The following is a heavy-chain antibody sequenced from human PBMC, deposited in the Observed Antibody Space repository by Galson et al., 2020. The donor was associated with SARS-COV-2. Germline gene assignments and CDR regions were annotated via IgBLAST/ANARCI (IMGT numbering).Heavy chain of an antibody. V-gene: IGHV3-30-3*01. CDR1: GFTFSSYA. CDR3: ARDLSYYYYGMDV. J-gene: IGHJ6*02. CDR2: ISYDGSNK. Sequence: GESLKISCAASGFTFSSYAMHWVRQAPGKGLEWVAVISYDGSNKYYADSVKGRFTISRDNSKNTLYLQMNSLRAEDTAVYYCARDLSYYYYGMDVWGQGTTITVSS.